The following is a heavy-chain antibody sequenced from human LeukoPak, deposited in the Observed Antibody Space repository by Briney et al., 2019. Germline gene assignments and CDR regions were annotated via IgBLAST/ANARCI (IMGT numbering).Heavy chain of an antibody. CDR2: IYYSGST. CDR1: GYSISSYY. Sequence: PSETLSLTCTVSGYSISSYYWSWIRQPPGKGLEWIGYIYYSGSTNYNPSLKSRVTISVDTSKNQFSLKLSSVTAADTAVYYCARETSYYDILTGKYYYYYMDVWGKGTTVTVSS. V-gene: IGHV4-59*01. D-gene: IGHD3-9*01. CDR3: ARETSYYDILTGKYYYYYMDV. J-gene: IGHJ6*03.